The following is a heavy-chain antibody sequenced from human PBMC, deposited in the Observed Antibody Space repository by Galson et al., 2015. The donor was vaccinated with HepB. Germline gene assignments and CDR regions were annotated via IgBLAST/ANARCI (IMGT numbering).Heavy chain of an antibody. CDR2: ISDGGGST. J-gene: IGHJ4*02. CDR1: GFTFGSYA. D-gene: IGHD3-22*01. V-gene: IGHV3-23*01. Sequence: SLRLSCVASGFTFGSYAMNWVRQAPGKGPEWVSAISDGGGSTYYADSVRGRFTISRDNSKNTLYLQMNSLRPEDTAVYYCAIQASGYYAPFDYWGQGTLVTVSS. CDR3: AIQASGYYAPFDY.